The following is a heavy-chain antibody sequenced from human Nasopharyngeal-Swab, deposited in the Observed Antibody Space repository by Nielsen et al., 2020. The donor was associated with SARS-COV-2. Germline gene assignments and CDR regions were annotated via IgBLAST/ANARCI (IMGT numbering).Heavy chain of an antibody. D-gene: IGHD3-16*02. J-gene: IGHJ4*02. CDR2: ISSSSSTI. V-gene: IGHV3-48*04. CDR3: ARGDPYDYVWGSYHDY. CDR1: GFTFSSYS. Sequence: GVLKISCAASGFTFSSYSMNWVRQAPGKGLEGVSYISSSSSTIYYADSVKGRFTISRDNAKNSLYLQMNSLRAEDTAVYYCARGDPYDYVWGSYHDYWGQGTLVTVSS.